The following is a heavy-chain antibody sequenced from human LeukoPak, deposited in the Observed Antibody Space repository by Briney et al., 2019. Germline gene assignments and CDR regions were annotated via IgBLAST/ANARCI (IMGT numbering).Heavy chain of an antibody. V-gene: IGHV4-30-2*01. CDR3: ARVWGSVGALGDYFDY. Sequence: PSETLSLTCAVSGGSISSGGYSWSWIRQPPGKGLEWIGYIYHSGSTYYNPSLKSRVTISVDRSKNQFSLKLSSVTAADTAVYYCARVWGSVGALGDYFDYWGQGTLVTVSS. CDR2: IYHSGST. CDR1: GGSISSGGYS. J-gene: IGHJ4*02. D-gene: IGHD1-26*01.